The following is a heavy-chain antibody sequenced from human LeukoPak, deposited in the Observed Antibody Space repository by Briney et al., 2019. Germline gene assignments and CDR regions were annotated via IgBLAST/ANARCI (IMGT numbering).Heavy chain of an antibody. V-gene: IGHV3-23*01. CDR1: GFAFSNFA. D-gene: IGHD3-10*01. CDR3: AKSRQYYGSGTNDY. CDR2: MSGSGDGT. J-gene: IGHJ4*02. Sequence: GGSLRLSCAASGFAFSNFAMSWVRQAPGKGLEWVSAMSGSGDGTYYADSVKGRFTISRDNSKNTLYLQMNSLRAEDTAVYYCAKSRQYYGSGTNDYWGQGTLVTVSS.